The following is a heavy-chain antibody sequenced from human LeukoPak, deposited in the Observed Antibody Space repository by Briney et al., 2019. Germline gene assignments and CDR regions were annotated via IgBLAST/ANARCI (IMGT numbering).Heavy chain of an antibody. CDR3: ARVNYDFWTARDYYYMDV. CDR1: VGSISSSSYY. J-gene: IGHJ6*03. CDR2: IHYSGST. D-gene: IGHD3-3*01. V-gene: IGHV4-39*07. Sequence: SETLSHTCTFSVGSISSSSYYWGWIRQPPGKGLEWIGCIHYSGSTYYNPCLKSRVTISVDTSKNQFSLKLSSVTAADTAVYYCARVNYDFWTARDYYYMDVWGKGTTVTVSS.